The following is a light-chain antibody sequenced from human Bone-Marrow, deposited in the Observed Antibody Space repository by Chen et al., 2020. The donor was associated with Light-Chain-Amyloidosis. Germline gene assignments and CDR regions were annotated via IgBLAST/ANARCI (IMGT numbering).Light chain of an antibody. V-gene: IGLV3-21*02. CDR2: DDS. CDR1: NIGSTS. CDR3: QVWDRSSDRPG. J-gene: IGLJ3*02. Sequence: SYVLTQPSSVSVAPGQTATIACGGNNIGSTSVHWYQPTPGPAPLLVVYDDSDRPSGIPERLSGSSSGNTATLTSSRVEAADEADYFCQVWDRSSDRPGFGGGTKLTVL.